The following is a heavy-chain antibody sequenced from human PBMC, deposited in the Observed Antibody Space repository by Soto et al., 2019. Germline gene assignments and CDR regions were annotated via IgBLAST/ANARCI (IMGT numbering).Heavy chain of an antibody. CDR2: IKSKTDGGTT. CDR3: TTPPGTYYDILTGYYTFDY. CDR1: GFTFSNAW. Sequence: EVQLVESGGGLVQPGGSLRLSCAASGFTFSNAWMSWVRQAPGKGLEWVGRIKSKTDGGTTDYAAPVKGRFTISRDDSKNTLYLQMNSLKTEDTAVYYCTTPPGTYYDILTGYYTFDYWGQGTLVTVSS. V-gene: IGHV3-15*01. J-gene: IGHJ4*02. D-gene: IGHD3-9*01.